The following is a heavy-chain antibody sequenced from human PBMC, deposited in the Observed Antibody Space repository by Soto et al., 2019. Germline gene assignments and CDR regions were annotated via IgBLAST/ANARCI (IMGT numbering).Heavy chain of an antibody. Sequence: QVQLVQSGAEVKKPGSSVKVSCKASGGTFSSYAISWVRQAPGQGLEWMGGIIPIFGTANYAQKFQGRVTLTAAESTSTAYMELSSLRAEDTAVYYCARDGRQLRGGWRFCFDYGGQGSLVTVSS. V-gene: IGHV1-69*12. CDR2: IIPIFGTA. CDR3: ARDGRQLRGGWRFCFDY. CDR1: GGTFSSYA. D-gene: IGHD6-19*01. J-gene: IGHJ4*02.